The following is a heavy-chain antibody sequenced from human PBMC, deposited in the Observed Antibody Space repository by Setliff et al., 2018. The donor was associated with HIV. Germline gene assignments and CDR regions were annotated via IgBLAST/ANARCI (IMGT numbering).Heavy chain of an antibody. J-gene: IGHJ6*03. D-gene: IGHD1-26*01. Sequence: SETLSLTCTVSGGSISSYYWSWIRQPPGKGLEWIGHISYSGTTNYNPSLKSRVTISVDTSKNQFSLKLNSVTAADAAVYYCARRRPPPTGSYSKYYMDVWGTGTTVT. CDR1: GGSISSYY. V-gene: IGHV4-59*08. CDR3: ARRRPPPTGSYSKYYMDV. CDR2: ISYSGTT.